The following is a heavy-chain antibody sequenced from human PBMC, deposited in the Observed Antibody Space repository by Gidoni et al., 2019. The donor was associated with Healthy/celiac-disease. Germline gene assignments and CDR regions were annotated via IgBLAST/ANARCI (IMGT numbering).Heavy chain of an antibody. D-gene: IGHD2-2*01. V-gene: IGHV3-23*01. CDR1: GFTFSRYA. J-gene: IGHJ5*02. Sequence: VQLLESGGGLVQPVGSFRLPCAASGFTFSRYAMSWVRPAPGKGLEWVSAIRGSGGRTYYADAVKGRLTISRDNSKNTLYLQMNSLRAEDTAVYYCAKGGRSTSKFDPWGQGTLVTVSS. CDR3: AKGGRSTSKFDP. CDR2: IRGSGGRT.